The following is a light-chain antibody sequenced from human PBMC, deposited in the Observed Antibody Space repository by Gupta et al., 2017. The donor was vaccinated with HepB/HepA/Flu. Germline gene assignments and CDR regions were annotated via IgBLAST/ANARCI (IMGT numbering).Light chain of an antibody. CDR2: GAS. V-gene: IGKV3-20*01. J-gene: IGKJ2*01. CDR3: QQYGGSPLYT. CDR1: QSLNNDY. Sequence: NVLTQSPGTLSLSPGERVTLSCRATQSLNNDYLAWYQQKPGQAPRLLIYGASIRATGISDRFSGSESGTDFTLTISRLESEDFAMYYCQQYGGSPLYTFGQGTKLEIK.